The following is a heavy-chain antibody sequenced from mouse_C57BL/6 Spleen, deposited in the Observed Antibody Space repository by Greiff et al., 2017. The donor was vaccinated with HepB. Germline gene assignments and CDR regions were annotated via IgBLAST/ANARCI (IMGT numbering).Heavy chain of an antibody. CDR3: SRDGHYYYGRGYYFDY. D-gene: IGHD1-1*01. CDR2: INSDGSST. J-gene: IGHJ2*01. V-gene: IGHV5-16*01. CDR1: GFTFSDYY. Sequence: EVKLVESEGGLVQPGSSMKLSCTASGFTFSDYYMAWVRQVPEKGLEWFANINSDGSSTYYMDSLKSRFIISRDNAKNIPYLQMSSRRSEDTATYYCSRDGHYYYGRGYYFDYWGQGTTVTVAS.